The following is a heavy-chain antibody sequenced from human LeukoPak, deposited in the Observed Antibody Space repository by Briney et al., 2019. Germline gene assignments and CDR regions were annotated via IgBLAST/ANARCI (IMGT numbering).Heavy chain of an antibody. Sequence: GGSLRLSCAASGFTFSSYGMHWVRQAPGKGLEWVAVISYDGSNKYYADSVKGRFTISRDNSKNTLYLQMNSLKTEDTAVYYCTTGSTRFGQYYYYYMDVWGKGTTVTVSS. V-gene: IGHV3-30*03. CDR1: GFTFSSYG. CDR3: TTGSTRFGQYYYYYMDV. D-gene: IGHD3-10*02. CDR2: ISYDGSNK. J-gene: IGHJ6*03.